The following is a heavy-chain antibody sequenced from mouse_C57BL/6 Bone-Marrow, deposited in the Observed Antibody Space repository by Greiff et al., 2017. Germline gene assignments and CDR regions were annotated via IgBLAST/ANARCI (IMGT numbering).Heavy chain of an antibody. CDR2: IDPENGDT. CDR1: GFNINDDY. V-gene: IGHV14-4*01. Sequence: EVQLVESGAELVRPGASVKLSCTASGFNINDDYMHWVKQRPEQGLEWIGWIDPENGDTEYASKFQGKATITVDTSSNTAYLQLSSLTSEDTAVYYCTSIAYWGQGTLVTVSA. CDR3: TSIAY. J-gene: IGHJ3*01.